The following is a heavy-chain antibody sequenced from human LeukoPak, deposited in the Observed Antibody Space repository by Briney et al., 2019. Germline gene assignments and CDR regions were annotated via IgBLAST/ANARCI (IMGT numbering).Heavy chain of an antibody. CDR1: GGSFSGYY. Sequence: SETLSLTCAVYGGSFSGYYWSWIRQPPGKGLEWIGEINHSGSTNYNPSLKSRVTISVDTSKNQFSLKLRSVTAADTAVYYCARGIAAASERAFDVWGQGTVVTVSS. V-gene: IGHV4-34*01. D-gene: IGHD6-13*01. CDR3: ARGIAAASERAFDV. CDR2: INHSGST. J-gene: IGHJ3*01.